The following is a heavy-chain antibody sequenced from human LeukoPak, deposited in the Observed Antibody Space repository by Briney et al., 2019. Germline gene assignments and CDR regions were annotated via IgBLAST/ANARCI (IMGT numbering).Heavy chain of an antibody. J-gene: IGHJ6*02. Sequence: SVKVSCKASGGTFSTYAISWVRQAPGQGLEWMGRIIPILDIANYAQKIQGRVTIIADKSTGTAYMELSSLRSEDTAVYYCARGFDYYDSSGYHPPDVWGQGTTVTVSS. CDR2: IIPILDIA. CDR1: GGTFSTYA. D-gene: IGHD3-22*01. CDR3: ARGFDYYDSSGYHPPDV. V-gene: IGHV1-69*04.